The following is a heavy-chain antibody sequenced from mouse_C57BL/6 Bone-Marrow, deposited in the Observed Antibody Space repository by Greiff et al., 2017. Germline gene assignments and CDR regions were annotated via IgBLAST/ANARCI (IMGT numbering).Heavy chain of an antibody. D-gene: IGHD1-1*01. J-gene: IGHJ3*01. Sequence: VQLQQPGAELVKPGASVKLSCKASGYTFTSYWMQWVKQRPGQGLEWIGEIDPSDSYTNYNQKFKGKATLTVDTSSSTAYMQLSSLPSEDSAVYYCARAEDYYGLAYWGRGTLVTVSA. CDR1: GYTFTSYW. CDR3: ARAEDYYGLAY. V-gene: IGHV1-50*01. CDR2: IDPSDSYT.